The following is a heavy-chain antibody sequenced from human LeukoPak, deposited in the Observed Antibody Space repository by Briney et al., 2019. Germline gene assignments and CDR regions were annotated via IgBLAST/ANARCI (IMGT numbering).Heavy chain of an antibody. V-gene: IGHV3-74*01. CDR3: ARGPEEVPAAMPHMDV. Sequence: PGGSLRLSCAASGFTFSSYWMHWVRHAPGKGLVWVSRINSDGSSTSYADSVKGRFTISRDNAKNTLYLQMYSLRAEDTAVYYCARGPEEVPAAMPHMDVWGKGTTVTVSS. CDR2: INSDGSST. CDR1: GFTFSSYW. D-gene: IGHD2-2*01. J-gene: IGHJ6*04.